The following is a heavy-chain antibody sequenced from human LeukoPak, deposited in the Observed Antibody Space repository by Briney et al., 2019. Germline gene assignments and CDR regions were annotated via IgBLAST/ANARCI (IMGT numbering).Heavy chain of an antibody. J-gene: IGHJ4*02. CDR3: ARAGDGTAMPFGY. Sequence: GRSLRLSCAASGFTFSSYAIHWVRQAPGKGLEFVSGISSNGGSTYYANSVKGRFTISRDNSKNTLYIQMGSLSAEDMAVYYCARAGDGTAMPFGYWGQGTLVTVSS. CDR1: GFTFSSYA. CDR2: ISSNGGST. V-gene: IGHV3-64*01. D-gene: IGHD1-1*01.